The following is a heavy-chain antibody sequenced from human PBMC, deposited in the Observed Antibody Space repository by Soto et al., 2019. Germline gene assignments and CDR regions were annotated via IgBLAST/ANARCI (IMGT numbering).Heavy chain of an antibody. D-gene: IGHD4-17*01. V-gene: IGHV4-59*01. CDR2: IYYSGST. Sequence: SETLSLTCTVSGGSISSYYWSWIRQPPGKGLERIGYIYYSGSTNYNPSLKSRVTISVDTSKNQFSLKLSSVTAADTAVYYCASSPDYGDYELDYWGQGTLVTVSS. CDR3: ASSPDYGDYELDY. J-gene: IGHJ4*02. CDR1: GGSISSYY.